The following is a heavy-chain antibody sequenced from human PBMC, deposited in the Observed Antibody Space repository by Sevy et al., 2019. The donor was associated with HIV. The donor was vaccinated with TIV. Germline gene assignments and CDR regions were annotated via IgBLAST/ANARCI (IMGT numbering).Heavy chain of an antibody. J-gene: IGHJ4*02. V-gene: IGHV3-33*08. D-gene: IGHD2-21*02. CDR3: ARGGGYCGGDCYSIDY. CDR1: GFTFSSYV. CDR2: IWYDGTIK. Sequence: GGSLRLSCAASGFTFSSYVMHWVRQAPGKGLEWVALIWYDGTIKYYADSVKGRFTISRENSKDTLFLQMNSLTPEDTAVYYGARGGGYCGGDCYSIDYWGQGALVTVSS.